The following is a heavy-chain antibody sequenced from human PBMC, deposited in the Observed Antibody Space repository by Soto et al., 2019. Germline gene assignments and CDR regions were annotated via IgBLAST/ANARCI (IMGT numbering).Heavy chain of an antibody. CDR2: IIPMFGTA. CDR3: AVIGYDLDY. D-gene: IGHD5-12*01. V-gene: IGHV1-69*06. CDR1: GDTFHRHA. Sequence: QVQLVQSGAEVKKPGSSVKVSCKGSGDTFHRHALSLVRQAPGQGLEWMGGIIPMFGTANYAQKFQGRVTITADTSTSTAYMELSSLRFEDTAFYYCAVIGYDLDYWGQGTLVAVSS. J-gene: IGHJ4*02.